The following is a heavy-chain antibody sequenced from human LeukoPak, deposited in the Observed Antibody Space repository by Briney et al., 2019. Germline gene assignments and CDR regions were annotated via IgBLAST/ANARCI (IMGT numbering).Heavy chain of an antibody. J-gene: IGHJ3*02. CDR3: AREAEGFDI. CDR1: GFTFDDYA. Sequence: PGRSLRLSCAASGFTFDDYAMHWVRQAPGNGLEWVSGINWNAGSTGYADSVKGRFTISRDNAKNSLHLQMNRLRAEDTALYYCAREAEGFDIWGQGTMVTVSS. V-gene: IGHV3-20*04. CDR2: INWNAGST.